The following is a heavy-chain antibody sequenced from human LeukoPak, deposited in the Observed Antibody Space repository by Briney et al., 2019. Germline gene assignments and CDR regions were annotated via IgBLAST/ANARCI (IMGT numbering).Heavy chain of an antibody. V-gene: IGHV3-23*01. CDR3: AKGIVADLFDY. D-gene: IGHD5-12*01. CDR1: GFTFSDYY. CDR2: ISGSGGST. Sequence: PGGSLRLSCAASGFTFSDYYMSWIRQAPGKGLEWVSAISGSGGSTYYADSVKGRFTISRDNSKNTLYLQMNSLRAEDTAVYYCAKGIVADLFDYWGQGTLVTVSS. J-gene: IGHJ4*02.